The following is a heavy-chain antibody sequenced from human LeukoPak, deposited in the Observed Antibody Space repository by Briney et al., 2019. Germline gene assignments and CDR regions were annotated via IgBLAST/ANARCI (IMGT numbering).Heavy chain of an antibody. J-gene: IGHJ4*02. CDR2: FGHQDGET. D-gene: IGHD2/OR15-2a*01. Sequence: ASVKVSCKVSGATLSKISIDWVRQAPGKGLEWMGTFGHQDGETIHAQNFQGRLNMTVDTATNTAYMEMSRLMSEDTAMYYCATGAIVFDYWGQGTLVSVSS. CDR1: GATLSKIS. CDR3: ATGAIVFDY. V-gene: IGHV1-24*01.